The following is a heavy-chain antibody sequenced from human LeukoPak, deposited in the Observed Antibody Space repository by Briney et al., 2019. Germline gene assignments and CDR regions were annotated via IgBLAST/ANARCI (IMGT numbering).Heavy chain of an antibody. D-gene: IGHD3-10*01. V-gene: IGHV1-8*03. CDR1: GYTFTSYD. J-gene: IGHJ5*02. CDR2: MNPNSGNT. Sequence: ASVKVSCKASGYTFTSYDINWVRQATGQGLEWMGWMNPNSGNTGYAQKFQGRVTITRNTSISTAYMELSSLRSEDTAVYCCARVGGFGYRRGFDPWGQGTLVTVSS. CDR3: ARVGGFGYRRGFDP.